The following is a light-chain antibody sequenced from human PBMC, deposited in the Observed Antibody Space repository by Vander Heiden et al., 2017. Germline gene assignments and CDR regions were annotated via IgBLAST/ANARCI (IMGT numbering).Light chain of an antibody. V-gene: IGLV2-8*01. CDR3: ISYAGSNNLV. CDR2: EVT. Sequence: QSALTQPPSASGSPGQSVTVSCTGTSSDVGGYKYVSWYQQHPGKAPKPMIYEVTKRPSGVPDCFSGSKSCNTASLTVSGLQAEDEADYYCISYAGSNNLVFGGGTKLTVL. CDR1: SSDVGGYKY. J-gene: IGLJ2*01.